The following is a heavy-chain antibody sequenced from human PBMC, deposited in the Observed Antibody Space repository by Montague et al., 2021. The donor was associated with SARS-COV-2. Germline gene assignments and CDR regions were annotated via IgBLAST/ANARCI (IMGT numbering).Heavy chain of an antibody. Sequence: SETLSLTCTVSGGSISSSSYYWGWIRQPPGKGLEWIGSIYYSGSTYYNPSLKSRVTISVDTSKNQFSLKLSSVTAADTAVYYCARLGPGGYYILDYWGQGTLVTVSS. J-gene: IGHJ4*02. CDR3: ARLGPGGYYILDY. CDR2: IYYSGST. V-gene: IGHV4-39*01. CDR1: GGSISSSSYY. D-gene: IGHD3-10*01.